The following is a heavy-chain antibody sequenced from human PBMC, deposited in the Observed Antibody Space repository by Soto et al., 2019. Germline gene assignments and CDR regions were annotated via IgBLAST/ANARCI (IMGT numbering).Heavy chain of an antibody. D-gene: IGHD3-10*01. CDR1: GYAFSHYG. CDR3: ARDLDGSGSYYTDF. CDR2: IGPYNGKT. V-gene: IGHV1-18*01. Sequence: ASVKVSFKASGYAFSHYGISWVRLAPGQGLEWMGWIGPYNGKTNYAQKLQGRVTMTTDTSTNTAYMELRSLRSDDTAVYYCARDLDGSGSYYTDFWGPGTLCTVSS. J-gene: IGHJ4*02.